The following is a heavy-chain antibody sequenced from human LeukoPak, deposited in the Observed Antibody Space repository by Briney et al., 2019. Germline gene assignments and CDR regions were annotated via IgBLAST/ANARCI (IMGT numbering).Heavy chain of an antibody. V-gene: IGHV3-48*01. J-gene: IGHJ4*02. Sequence: GGSLRLSCAASGFTFSSYSMNWVRQAPGKGLEWVSYISSSSSTIYYADSVKGRFTISRDNAKNSLYLQMNSLRAEDTAVYYCARESLAPLEYNWNYVDGPRTGHFDYWGQGTLVTVSS. CDR2: ISSSSSTI. CDR1: GFTFSSYS. D-gene: IGHD1-7*01. CDR3: ARESLAPLEYNWNYVDGPRTGHFDY.